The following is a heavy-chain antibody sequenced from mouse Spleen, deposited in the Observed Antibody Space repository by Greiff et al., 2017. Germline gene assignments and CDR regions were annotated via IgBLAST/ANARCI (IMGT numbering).Heavy chain of an antibody. CDR1: GYSITSGYY. J-gene: IGHJ1*01. V-gene: IGHV3-6*01. CDR2: ISYDGSN. Sequence: EVKLQESGPGLVKPSQSLSLTCSVTGYSITSGYYWNWIRQFPGNKLEWMGYISYDGSNNYNPSLKNRISITRDTSKNQFFLKLNSVTTEDTATYYCAREEDYYGSSYDWYFDVWGAGTTVTVSS. CDR3: AREEDYYGSSYDWYFDV. D-gene: IGHD1-1*01.